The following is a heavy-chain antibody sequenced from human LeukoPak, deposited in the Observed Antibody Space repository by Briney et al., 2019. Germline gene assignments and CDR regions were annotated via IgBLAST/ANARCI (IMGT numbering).Heavy chain of an antibody. D-gene: IGHD6-19*01. V-gene: IGHV3-23*01. CDR1: GFTFSSYG. Sequence: GGSLRLSCAASGFTFSSYGMSWVRQAPGKGLEWVSAISGSGGSTYYADSVKGRFTISRDNSKNTLYLQMNSLRAEDTAVYYCAKDPASSGWFDPWGQGTLVTVS. CDR3: AKDPASSGWFDP. J-gene: IGHJ5*02. CDR2: ISGSGGST.